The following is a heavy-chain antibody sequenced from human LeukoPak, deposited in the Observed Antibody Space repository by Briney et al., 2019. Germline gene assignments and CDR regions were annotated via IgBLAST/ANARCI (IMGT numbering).Heavy chain of an antibody. CDR1: GFSISSFS. D-gene: IGHD6-6*01. J-gene: IGHJ4*02. CDR2: ISSSSSYI. Sequence: GGSLRLSCAASGFSISSFSMNWVRQAPGKGLEWVSSISSSSSYIYYADSVKGRFTISRDNAKNSLYLQMNSLRAEDTAVYYCARFASVAGGSSPFDYWGQGTLVTVSS. CDR3: ARFASVAGGSSPFDY. V-gene: IGHV3-21*01.